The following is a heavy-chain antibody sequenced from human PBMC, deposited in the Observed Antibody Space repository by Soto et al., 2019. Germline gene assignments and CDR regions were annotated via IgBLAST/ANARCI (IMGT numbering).Heavy chain of an antibody. CDR2: ISGSGGST. CDR1: GFTFSSYA. V-gene: IGHV3-23*01. D-gene: IGHD6-19*01. J-gene: IGHJ4*02. CDR3: AKGAGYSSGWFGYYFDY. Sequence: GGSLRLSCAASGFTFSSYAMSWVRQAPGKGLEWVSAISGSGGSTYYADSVKGRFTISRDNSKNTLYLQMNSLRAEDTAVYYCAKGAGYSSGWFGYYFDYWGQGTLVTVSS.